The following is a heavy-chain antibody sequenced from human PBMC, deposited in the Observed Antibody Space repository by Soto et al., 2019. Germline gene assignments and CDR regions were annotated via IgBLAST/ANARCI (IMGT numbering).Heavy chain of an antibody. CDR1: GFTFSSYW. D-gene: IGHD2-15*01. Sequence: PGGSLRLSCAASGFTFSSYWMSWVRQAPGKGLEWVANIKQDGSEKYYVDSVKGRFTISRDNAKNSLYLQMNSLRAEDTAVYYCAREYCSGGSCYRCYFDYWGQGTLVTVSS. CDR2: IKQDGSEK. V-gene: IGHV3-7*01. CDR3: AREYCSGGSCYRCYFDY. J-gene: IGHJ4*02.